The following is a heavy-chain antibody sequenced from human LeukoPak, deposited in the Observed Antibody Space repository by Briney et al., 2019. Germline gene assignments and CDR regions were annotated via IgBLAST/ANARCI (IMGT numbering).Heavy chain of an antibody. CDR3: ARGRVTMIVVVNSYYYSMDV. Sequence: SETLSLTCGVYGGSFSGYNWTWIRQAPGKGLEWIGEINHSGSTNYNPSLKSRVTISVDTSKNQFSLKLSSVTAADTALYYCARGRVTMIVVVNSYYYSMDVWGKGTTVTVSS. CDR2: INHSGST. V-gene: IGHV4-34*01. J-gene: IGHJ6*03. D-gene: IGHD3-22*01. CDR1: GGSFSGYN.